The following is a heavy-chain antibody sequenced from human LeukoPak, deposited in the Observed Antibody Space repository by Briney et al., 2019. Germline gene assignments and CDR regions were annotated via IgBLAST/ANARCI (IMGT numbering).Heavy chain of an antibody. V-gene: IGHV1-8*03. Sequence: GASVKVSCKASGYTFTSYDINWVRQATGQGLEWMGWMNPNSGNTGYAQKFQGRVTITRNTSISTAYMELSSLRSEDTAVYYCAVRWNYNWFDPWGQGTLVTVSS. J-gene: IGHJ5*02. CDR3: AVRWNYNWFDP. CDR1: GYTFTSYD. CDR2: MNPNSGNT. D-gene: IGHD4-23*01.